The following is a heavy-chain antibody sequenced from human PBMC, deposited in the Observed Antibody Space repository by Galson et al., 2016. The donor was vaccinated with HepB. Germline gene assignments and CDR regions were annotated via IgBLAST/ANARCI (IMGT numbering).Heavy chain of an antibody. CDR3: ARRRDGMDV. CDR2: IYPGNSHT. V-gene: IGHV5-51*01. Sequence: QSGAEVKKPGESLKISCKASGYSFNVFWIGWVRQMPGKGLELMGIIYPGNSHTIYNPTFQGQVTFSADKSIGTAYLQWSSLKASDTAMYYCARRRDGMDVWGQGTTVIVSS. CDR1: GYSFNVFW. J-gene: IGHJ6*01.